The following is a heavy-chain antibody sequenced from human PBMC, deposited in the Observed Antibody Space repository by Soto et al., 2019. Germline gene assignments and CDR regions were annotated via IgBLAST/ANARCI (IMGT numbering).Heavy chain of an antibody. CDR3: AKTTATGGGAFDI. CDR2: ILIDGRT. D-gene: IGHD2-8*02. CDR1: GFICTSYD. V-gene: IGHV3-23*01. J-gene: IGHJ3*02. Sequence: GGSLRLSCAASGFICTSYDMSWVRQAPGQGLEWVSTILIDGRTFYVDSVKGRFTISRDSSQNTVYLQMNSLTAGDTALYYCAKTTATGGGAFDICGQGTMVTVSS.